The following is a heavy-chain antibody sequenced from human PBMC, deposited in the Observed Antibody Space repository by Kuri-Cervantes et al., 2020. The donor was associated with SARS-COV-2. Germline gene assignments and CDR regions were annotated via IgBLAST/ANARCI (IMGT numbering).Heavy chain of an antibody. J-gene: IGHJ4*02. V-gene: IGHV4-39*07. CDR1: GGSISSSSYY. CDR3: ARDEGVTARFDY. CDR2: IYYSGST. Sequence: SETLSLTCTVSGGSISSSSYYWGWIRQPPGKGLEWIGSIYYSGSTYYNPSLKSRVTISVDKSKNQFSLKLSSVTAADTAVYYCARDEGVTARFDYWGQGTLVTVSS. D-gene: IGHD2-21*02.